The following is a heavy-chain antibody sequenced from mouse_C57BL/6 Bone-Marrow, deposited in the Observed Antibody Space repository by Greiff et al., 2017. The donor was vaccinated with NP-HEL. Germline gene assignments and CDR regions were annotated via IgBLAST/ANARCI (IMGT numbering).Heavy chain of an antibody. J-gene: IGHJ3*01. CDR3: ARGAY. CDR1: GYAFSSYW. CDR2: IYPGAGGT. Sequence: VQLQQSGAELVKPGASVKISCKASGYAFSSYWMNWVKQRPGKGLEWIGQIYPGAGGTNSNGKFKDKATLPADKSTRTAYMQLSSLTSEHSEFYYFARGAYWGPETLVTVSA. V-gene: IGHV1-80*01.